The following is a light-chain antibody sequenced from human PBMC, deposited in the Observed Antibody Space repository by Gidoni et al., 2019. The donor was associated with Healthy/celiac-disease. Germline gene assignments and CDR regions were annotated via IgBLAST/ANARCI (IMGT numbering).Light chain of an antibody. Sequence: DIVMTQSPDSLAVSLGERATINCKSSQSVLYSSNNKYYLAWYQQKPGQPPKLLIYWASTRESGVPDRFSSSGSGTDFTLTISSLQAEDVAVYYCQQYYSTPLTFGGGTKVEIK. J-gene: IGKJ4*01. CDR1: QSVLYSSNNKYY. V-gene: IGKV4-1*01. CDR2: WAS. CDR3: QQYYSTPLT.